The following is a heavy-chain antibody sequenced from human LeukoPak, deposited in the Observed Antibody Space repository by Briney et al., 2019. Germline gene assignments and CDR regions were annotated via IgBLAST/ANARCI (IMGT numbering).Heavy chain of an antibody. CDR3: ARGNVPAAISFDY. CDR1: GGSISSSSYY. V-gene: IGHV4-39*07. CDR2: INHSGST. D-gene: IGHD2-2*01. Sequence: SETLSLTCTVSGGSISSSSYYWGWIRQPPGKGLEWIGEINHSGSTNYNPSLKSRVTILVDTSKNQFSLKLSSVTAADTAVYYCARGNVPAAISFDYWGQGTLVTVSS. J-gene: IGHJ4*02.